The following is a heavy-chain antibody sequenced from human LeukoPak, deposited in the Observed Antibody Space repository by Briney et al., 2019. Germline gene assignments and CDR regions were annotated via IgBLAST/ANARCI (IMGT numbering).Heavy chain of an antibody. CDR2: ISHSGST. J-gene: IGHJ4*02. CDR1: GGSFSGYY. V-gene: IGHV4-34*01. Sequence: SETLSLTCAVYGGSFSGYYWSWIRQPPGKGLEWIGEISHSGSTNYNPSLKSRVTISVDTSKNQFSLKLSSVTAADTAVYYCARSDGSGYLDYWGQGTLVTVSS. D-gene: IGHD3-10*01. CDR3: ARSDGSGYLDY.